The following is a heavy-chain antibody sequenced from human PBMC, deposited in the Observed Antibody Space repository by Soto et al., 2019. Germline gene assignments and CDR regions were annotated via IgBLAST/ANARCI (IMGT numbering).Heavy chain of an antibody. J-gene: IGHJ4*02. CDR3: AREGSGYNF. D-gene: IGHD5-12*01. V-gene: IGHV1-69*13. Sequence: SVKVSCKASGGSFSNFGISWVRQAPGQVLEWMGGIVPVFGRPNYAQRFRGRLTITADESTSTGYMELISLRSDDTAAYYCAREGSGYNFWGQGTQVTVSS. CDR2: IVPVFGRP. CDR1: GGSFSNFG.